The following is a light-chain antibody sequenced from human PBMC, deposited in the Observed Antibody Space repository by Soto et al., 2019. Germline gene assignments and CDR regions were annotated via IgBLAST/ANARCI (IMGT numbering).Light chain of an antibody. V-gene: IGKV4-1*01. Sequence: DIVMTQSPDSLAVSLGERATINCKSSQSVLYSSNNKNYLAWYQQKPGQPPQLLIYWASTRESGVPDRFSGSGSGTDFTLTISSLQAEDVAVYYCQQYYSTLFTFGPGTKVDSK. CDR2: WAS. CDR1: QSVLYSSNNKNY. CDR3: QQYYSTLFT. J-gene: IGKJ3*01.